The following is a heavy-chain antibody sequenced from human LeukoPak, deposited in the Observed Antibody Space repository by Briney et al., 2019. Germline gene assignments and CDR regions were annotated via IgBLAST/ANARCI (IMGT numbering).Heavy chain of an antibody. V-gene: IGHV4-34*01. CDR2: INHSGST. CDR1: GGSFSGYY. Sequence: SETLSLTCAVYGGSFSGYYWSWIRQPPGKGLEWIGEINHSGSTNYNPSLKSRVTISVDTSKNQFSLKLSSVTAADTAVYYCARGRSPGYSSSWYLGWFDPWGQGTLVTVSS. J-gene: IGHJ5*02. CDR3: ARGRSPGYSSSWYLGWFDP. D-gene: IGHD6-13*01.